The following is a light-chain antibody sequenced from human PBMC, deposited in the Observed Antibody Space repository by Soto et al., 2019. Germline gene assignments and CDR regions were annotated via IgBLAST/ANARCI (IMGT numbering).Light chain of an antibody. V-gene: IGKV3D-20*01. CDR3: QQYANSPPTT. Sequence: ETVLTQSPATLSLSPGDRATLSCGASQSVNDNYLAWYQQKPGLAPRLLIYDASTRATGIPDRFSGSGSGTDFTLSISRLEPEDFAMYYCQQYANSPPTTFGQGTKLEIK. CDR2: DAS. CDR1: QSVNDNY. J-gene: IGKJ2*01.